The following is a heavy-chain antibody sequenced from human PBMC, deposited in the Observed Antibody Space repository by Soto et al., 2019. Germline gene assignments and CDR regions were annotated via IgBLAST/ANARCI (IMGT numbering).Heavy chain of an antibody. D-gene: IGHD1-26*01. V-gene: IGHV1-69*06. CDR1: GGTFSSYA. J-gene: IGHJ3*02. CDR3: ARGKVGATGPFDAFDT. CDR2: IIPIFGTA. Sequence: ASVKVSCKASGGTFSSYAISWVRQAPGQGLEWMGGIIPIFGTANYAQKFQGRVTITADKSTSTAYMELSSLRSEDTAVYYCARGKVGATGPFDAFDTWGQGTMVTVSS.